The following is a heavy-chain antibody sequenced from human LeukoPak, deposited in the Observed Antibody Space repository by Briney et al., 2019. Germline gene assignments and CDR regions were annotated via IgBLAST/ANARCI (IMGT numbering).Heavy chain of an antibody. Sequence: GGSLRLSCAASGFTFSDYFMSWIRQAPGKGLEWVSYISSSGSTIYYADSVKGRFTISRGNAKNSLYLQMNGLRAEDTAVYYCARAGGDCSGGSCYSNFDYWGQGTLVTVSS. V-gene: IGHV3-11*01. J-gene: IGHJ4*02. D-gene: IGHD2-15*01. CDR3: ARAGGDCSGGSCYSNFDY. CDR2: ISSSGSTI. CDR1: GFTFSDYF.